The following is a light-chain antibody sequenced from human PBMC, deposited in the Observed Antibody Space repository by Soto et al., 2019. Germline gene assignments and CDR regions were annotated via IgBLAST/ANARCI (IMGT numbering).Light chain of an antibody. CDR3: QQYGSPRT. CDR2: GAS. J-gene: IGKJ1*01. V-gene: IGKV3-20*01. Sequence: EIALTQSPGTRSLSPGERATLSCRASQSVSSSYLAWYQQKPGQAPRLLIYGASTRATGIPDRFSGSGSGTDFTLTISRMEPEDFAVYYCQQYGSPRTFGQGTKVDIK. CDR1: QSVSSSY.